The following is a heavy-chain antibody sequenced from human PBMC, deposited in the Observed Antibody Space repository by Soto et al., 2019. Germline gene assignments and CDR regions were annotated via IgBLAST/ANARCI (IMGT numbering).Heavy chain of an antibody. CDR2: IYYSGST. Sequence: SETLSLTCTVSGGSISSSSYYWGWIRQPPGKGLEWIGSIYYSGSTYYNPSLKSRVTISVDTSKNQFSLKLSSVTAADTAVYYCARQAAAAGSLPFDYWGQGTLVTVSS. CDR1: GGSISSSSYY. D-gene: IGHD6-13*01. J-gene: IGHJ4*02. V-gene: IGHV4-39*01. CDR3: ARQAAAAGSLPFDY.